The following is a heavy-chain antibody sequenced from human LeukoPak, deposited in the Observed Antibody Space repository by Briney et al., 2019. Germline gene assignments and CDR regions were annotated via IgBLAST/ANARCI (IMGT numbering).Heavy chain of an antibody. Sequence: PGGSLRLSCTASGFTFGDYAMSWFRQAPGKGLEWVGFIRSKAYGGTTEYAASVKGRFTISRDDSKSIAYLQMNSLKTEDTAVYYCTRSRGFCYYDSSGLYFDYWGQGTLVTVSS. V-gene: IGHV3-49*03. CDR3: TRSRGFCYYDSSGLYFDY. CDR1: GFTFGDYA. J-gene: IGHJ4*02. CDR2: IRSKAYGGTT. D-gene: IGHD3-22*01.